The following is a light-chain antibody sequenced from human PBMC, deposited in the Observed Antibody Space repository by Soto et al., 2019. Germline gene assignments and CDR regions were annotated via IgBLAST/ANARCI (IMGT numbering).Light chain of an antibody. CDR3: ASWDDSLNGFYV. CDR2: RNN. J-gene: IGLJ1*01. V-gene: IGLV1-47*01. Sequence: QSLLTQPPSASGTPGQGVTISCSGTTSNIGSNYVYWYQQLPGTAPKLLIYRNNQQPSAVRDRFSGSKSGTSASLAISVLRSDDEADYFCASWDDSLNGFYVFGTGTKLTVL. CDR1: TSNIGSNY.